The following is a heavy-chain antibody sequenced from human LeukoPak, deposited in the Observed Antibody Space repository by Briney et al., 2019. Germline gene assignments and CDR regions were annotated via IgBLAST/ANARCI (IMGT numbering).Heavy chain of an antibody. D-gene: IGHD3-3*01. Sequence: SETLSLTCAVSGYSISSGYYWGWIRQPPGKGLEWIGSMYHSGSTYHNPSLKSRVTISVDTSKNLFSLKLSSVTAADTAVYYCARQLFWSGYWFDPWGQGTLVTVSS. V-gene: IGHV4-38-2*01. CDR1: GYSISSGYY. CDR3: ARQLFWSGYWFDP. CDR2: MYHSGST. J-gene: IGHJ5*02.